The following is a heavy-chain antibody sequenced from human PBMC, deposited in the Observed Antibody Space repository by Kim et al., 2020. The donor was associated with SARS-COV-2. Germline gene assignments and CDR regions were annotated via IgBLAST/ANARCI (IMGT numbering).Heavy chain of an antibody. D-gene: IGHD6-13*01. J-gene: IGHJ2*01. Sequence: SETLSLTCTVSGGSISSYYWSWIRQPAGKGLEWIGRIYTSGSTNYNPSLKSRVTMSVDTSKNQFSLKLSSVTAADTAVYYCARFIRVTRPGVGYSSRVSWYFDLWGRGTLVTVSS. CDR1: GGSISSYY. CDR2: IYTSGST. V-gene: IGHV4-4*07. CDR3: ARFIRVTRPGVGYSSRVSWYFDL.